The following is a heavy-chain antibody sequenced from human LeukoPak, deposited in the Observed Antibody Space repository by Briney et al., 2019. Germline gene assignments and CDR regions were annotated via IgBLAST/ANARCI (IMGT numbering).Heavy chain of an antibody. CDR2: IYHGGNT. CDR3: ARRAFLTYYYDSSGSYYFDY. Sequence: PSETLSLTCAVSGGSISSSNWWSWVRQPPGKGLEWIGEIYHGGNTNYNPSLKSRVTISVDKSKNEFSLKVTSVTAADTAVYYCARRAFLTYYYDSSGSYYFDYWGQGTLVTVSS. J-gene: IGHJ4*02. D-gene: IGHD3-22*01. V-gene: IGHV4-4*02. CDR1: GGSISSSNW.